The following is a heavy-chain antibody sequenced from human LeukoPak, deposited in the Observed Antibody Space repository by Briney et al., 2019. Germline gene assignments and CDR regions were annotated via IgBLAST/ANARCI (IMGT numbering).Heavy chain of an antibody. D-gene: IGHD2-2*01. J-gene: IGHJ5*02. V-gene: IGHV1-69*05. Sequence: ASVKVSCKASGGTFSSYAISWVRQAPGQGLEWMGGIIPIFGTANYAQKFQGRVTITTDESTSTAYMELSSLRSEDTAVYYCARDRQKGVPAANNWFDPWGQGTLVTVSS. CDR2: IIPIFGTA. CDR3: ARDRQKGVPAANNWFDP. CDR1: GGTFSSYA.